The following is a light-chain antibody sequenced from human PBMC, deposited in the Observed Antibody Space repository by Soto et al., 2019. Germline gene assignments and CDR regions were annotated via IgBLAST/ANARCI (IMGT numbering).Light chain of an antibody. CDR2: DDS. CDR1: KIGGKS. Sequence: SYELTQPPSVSVAPGQTARITCGGNKIGGKSVHWYQQKPGQAPVLVVYDDSDRPSGIPERFSGSNSGNTATLTISRVEAGDEADYYCQVWDSSSDPVVFGGGTQLTVL. J-gene: IGLJ2*01. V-gene: IGLV3-21*02. CDR3: QVWDSSSDPVV.